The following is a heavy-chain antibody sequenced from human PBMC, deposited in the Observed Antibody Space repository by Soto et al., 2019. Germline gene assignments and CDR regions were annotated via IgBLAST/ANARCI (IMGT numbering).Heavy chain of an antibody. D-gene: IGHD3-3*01. V-gene: IGHV1-18*01. Sequence: ASVKVSCKASGYTFTSYGISWVRQAPGQELEWMGWISAYNGNTNYAQKLQGRVTMTTDTSTSTAYMELRSLRSDDTAVYYCARDLTSDYDFWSGPFDYWGQGTLVTVSS. CDR1: GYTFTSYG. CDR3: ARDLTSDYDFWSGPFDY. J-gene: IGHJ4*02. CDR2: ISAYNGNT.